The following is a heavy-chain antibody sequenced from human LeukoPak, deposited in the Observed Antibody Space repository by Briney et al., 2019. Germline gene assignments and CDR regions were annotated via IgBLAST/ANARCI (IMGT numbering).Heavy chain of an antibody. Sequence: GGSLRLSCAASGFTFSSYEMNWVRQAPGKGLEWVANIKQDESEKYYVDSVKGRFTISRDNAKNSLYLQMNSLRAEDTAVYYCARDKIEGPTKLDYWGQGILVTVSS. V-gene: IGHV3-7*01. CDR3: ARDKIEGPTKLDY. J-gene: IGHJ4*02. CDR2: IKQDESEK. CDR1: GFTFSSYE. D-gene: IGHD1-1*01.